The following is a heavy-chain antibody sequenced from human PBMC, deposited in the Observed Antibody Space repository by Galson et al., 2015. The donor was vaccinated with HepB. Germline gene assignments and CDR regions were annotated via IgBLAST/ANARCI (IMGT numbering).Heavy chain of an antibody. V-gene: IGHV3-30-3*01. CDR3: AREHCSSTSCALWD. CDR1: GFTFSSYA. J-gene: IGHJ4*02. Sequence: SLRLSCAASGFTFSSYAMHWVRQAPGKGLEWVAVISYDGSNKYYADSVKGRFTISRDNSKNTLYLQMNSLRAEDTAVYYCAREHCSSTSCALWDWGQGTLVTVSS. CDR2: ISYDGSNK. D-gene: IGHD2-2*01.